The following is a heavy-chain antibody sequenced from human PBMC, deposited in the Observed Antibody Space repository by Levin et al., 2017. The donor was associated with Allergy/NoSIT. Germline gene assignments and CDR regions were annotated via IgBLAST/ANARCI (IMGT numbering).Heavy chain of an antibody. J-gene: IGHJ4*02. Sequence: GESLKISCAASGFSFSDYYMTWIRQTPGKGLEWVSYISGSGSAVYYADSVKGRFTISRDNAKKSLYLQMNSLRDEDTALYYCARDYCSGGSCSDSYWGQGTLVTVSS. V-gene: IGHV3-11*01. D-gene: IGHD2-15*01. CDR1: GFSFSDYY. CDR3: ARDYCSGGSCSDSY. CDR2: ISGSGSAV.